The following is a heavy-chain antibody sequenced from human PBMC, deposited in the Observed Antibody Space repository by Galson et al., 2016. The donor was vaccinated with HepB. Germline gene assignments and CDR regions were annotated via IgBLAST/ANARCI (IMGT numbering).Heavy chain of an antibody. CDR1: GHSFTNYA. CDR3: AREINTDYYCIDY. CDR2: IHAGNGNT. J-gene: IGHJ4*02. V-gene: IGHV1-3*01. D-gene: IGHD1-26*01. Sequence: SVKVSCKASGHSFTNYAIHWVRQAPGQRLEWMGWIHAGNGNTKYSQNFQGRVTITRDTSATTAYMELNSLRDEDTAVYYCAREINTDYYCIDYWGQGTLVTVSS.